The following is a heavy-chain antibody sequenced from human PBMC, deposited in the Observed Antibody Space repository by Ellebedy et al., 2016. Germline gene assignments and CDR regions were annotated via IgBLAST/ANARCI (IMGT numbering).Heavy chain of an antibody. CDR1: AGSVSSRSYY. J-gene: IGHJ5*02. CDR3: AGTQLRLGELQFDP. Sequence: GSLRLXCTVSAGSVSSRSYYWGWIGQPPGKGLEWIGSIYYSGSTYYNPSLKSRVTISVDTSKNQFSLKLSSVTAADTAVYYCAGTQLRLGELQFDPWGQGTLVTVSS. D-gene: IGHD3-16*01. V-gene: IGHV4-39*01. CDR2: IYYSGST.